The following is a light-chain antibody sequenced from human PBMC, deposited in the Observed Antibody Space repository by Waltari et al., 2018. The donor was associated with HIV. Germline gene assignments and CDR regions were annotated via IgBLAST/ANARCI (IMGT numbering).Light chain of an antibody. CDR1: SSNIGSNS. V-gene: IGLV1-44*01. CDR2: GNN. CDR3: AAWDDSLYGVV. J-gene: IGLJ3*02. Sequence: QSVLTQPPSASGTPGQRVTISCSGSSSNIGSNSVNWYQQLPGTAPKVLIYGNNQRPSGVPDRFSGSKSGTSASLAISGLQSEDEADYYCAAWDDSLYGVVFGGGTKLTAL.